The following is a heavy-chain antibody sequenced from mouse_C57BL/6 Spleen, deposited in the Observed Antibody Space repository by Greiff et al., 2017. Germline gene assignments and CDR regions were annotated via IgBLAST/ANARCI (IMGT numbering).Heavy chain of an antibody. CDR2: IYPSDSET. V-gene: IGHV1-61*01. CDR3: ARRWVYYFDY. D-gene: IGHD4-1*01. J-gene: IGHJ2*01. CDR1: GYTFTSYW. Sequence: QVQLQQPGAELVRPGSSVKLSCKASGYTFTSYWMDWVKQRPGQGLEWIGNIYPSDSETHYNQKFKDKATLTVDKSSSTAYIQLSSLTSEDSAVYSCARRWVYYFDYWGQGTAPTVSS.